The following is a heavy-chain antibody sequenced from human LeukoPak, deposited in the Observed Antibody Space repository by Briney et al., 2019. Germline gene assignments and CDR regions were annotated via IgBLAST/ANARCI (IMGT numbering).Heavy chain of an antibody. CDR3: ARDLYDFPDY. CDR1: GGSISSGSYY. Sequence: KPSETLPLTCTVSGGSISSGSYYWSWIRQPAGKGLEWIGRIYTSGSTNYNPSLKSRVTISVDTSKNQFSLKLSSVTAADTAVYYCARDLYDFPDYWGQGTLVTVSS. J-gene: IGHJ4*02. V-gene: IGHV4-61*02. D-gene: IGHD3-3*01. CDR2: IYTSGST.